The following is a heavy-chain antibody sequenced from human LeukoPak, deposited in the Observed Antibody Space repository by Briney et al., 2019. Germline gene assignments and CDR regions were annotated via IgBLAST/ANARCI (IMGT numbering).Heavy chain of an antibody. J-gene: IGHJ4*02. Sequence: GGSLRLSCAVSGFTFSSYCMNWVRQAPGKGLEWISSISSSSSYIYYPDAVKGRFTISRDNAKGSLFLQMKSRRAEDTAVYYCARDRQSRSYYEYVYWGQGTLVTVSS. CDR2: ISSSSSYI. V-gene: IGHV3-21*01. CDR3: ARDRQSRSYYEYVY. CDR1: GFTFSSYC. D-gene: IGHD1-26*01.